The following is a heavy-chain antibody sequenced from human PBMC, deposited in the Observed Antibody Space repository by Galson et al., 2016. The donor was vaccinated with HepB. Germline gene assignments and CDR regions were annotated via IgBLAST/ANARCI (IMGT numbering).Heavy chain of an antibody. J-gene: IGHJ3*02. CDR2: IYYSGST. Sequence: SETLSLTCTVSGGSISSYYWSWIRQPPGKGLEWIGYIYYSGSTNYNPTLKSRVTISVDTSKNQFSLKLSSVTAADTAVYYCARASPRDSSGWYPDAFDIWGLGTMVTVSS. CDR1: GGSISSYY. D-gene: IGHD6-19*01. V-gene: IGHV4-59*01. CDR3: ARASPRDSSGWYPDAFDI.